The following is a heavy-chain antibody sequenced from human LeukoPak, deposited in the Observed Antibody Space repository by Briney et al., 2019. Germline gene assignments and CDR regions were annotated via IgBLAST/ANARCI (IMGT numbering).Heavy chain of an antibody. D-gene: IGHD3-10*01. V-gene: IGHV4-38-2*02. CDR2: IYHSGST. CDR3: ARDRVITMVRGVIITFFDY. Sequence: PSETLSLTCSVSGYSISSGYYWGWIRQPPGKGLEWIGSIYHSGSTYYNTSLKSRVTISVDTSKNQFSLKLSSVPAADTAVYCCARDRVITMVRGVIITFFDYWGQGTLVTVSS. J-gene: IGHJ4*02. CDR1: GYSISSGYY.